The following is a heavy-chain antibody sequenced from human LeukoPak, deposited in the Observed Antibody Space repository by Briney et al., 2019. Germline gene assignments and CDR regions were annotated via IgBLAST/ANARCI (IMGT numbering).Heavy chain of an antibody. D-gene: IGHD3-3*01. CDR1: GYTFTGYY. CDR2: INPNSGAT. CDR3: AVITIFGVVIGGKTFDI. V-gene: IGHV1-2*02. Sequence: ASVEVSCKASGYTFTGYYMHWVRQAPGQGLEWMGWINPNSGATNYVQKFQGRVTMTRDTSVNTAYMELSRLRSDDTAMYYCAVITIFGVVIGGKTFDIWGQGTMVTVSS. J-gene: IGHJ3*02.